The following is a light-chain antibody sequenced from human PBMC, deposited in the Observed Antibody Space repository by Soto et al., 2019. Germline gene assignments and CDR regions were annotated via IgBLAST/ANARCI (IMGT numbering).Light chain of an antibody. V-gene: IGKV1-9*01. CDR1: QGISSY. J-gene: IGKJ5*01. CDR3: QQYNNWPRDT. CDR2: AAS. Sequence: IQLTQSPSSLSASVGDRVTITCRASQGISSYLAWYQQKPGKAPKLLIYAASTLQSGVPSRFSGSGSGTDFTLTISSLQPEDFAVYYCQQYNNWPRDTFGQGTRLEIK.